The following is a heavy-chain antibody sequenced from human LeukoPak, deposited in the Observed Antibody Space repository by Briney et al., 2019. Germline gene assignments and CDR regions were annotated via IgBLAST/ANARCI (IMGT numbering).Heavy chain of an antibody. CDR2: ISGYNGKT. J-gene: IGHJ4*02. CDR3: ARDRGSGTDY. V-gene: IGHV1-18*01. Sequence: ASVTVSCKASGYTFTSYGLSWVRQAPGQGLEWMGWISGYNGKTNYAQKLQGRVTMTTDTSTSTAYMELRSLRSDDTAVYYCARDRGSGTDYWGQGTLVTVSS. D-gene: IGHD6-19*01. CDR1: GYTFTSYG.